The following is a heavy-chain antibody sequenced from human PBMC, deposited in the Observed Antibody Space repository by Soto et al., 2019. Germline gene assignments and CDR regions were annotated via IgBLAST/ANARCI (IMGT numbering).Heavy chain of an antibody. CDR3: ARELASGN. D-gene: IGHD3-10*01. CDR2: ISRDGNTK. CDR1: GFTLSNNG. V-gene: IGHV3-30*03. Sequence: QVQLVESGGGVVQPGRSLRLSCAASGFTLSNNGMQWVRQAPGKGLEWVAVISRDGNTKFYADSVKGRFAISKDNSENTLYLQMNSLRLEDTAVYFCARELASGNRGQGTLVTVSS. J-gene: IGHJ4*02.